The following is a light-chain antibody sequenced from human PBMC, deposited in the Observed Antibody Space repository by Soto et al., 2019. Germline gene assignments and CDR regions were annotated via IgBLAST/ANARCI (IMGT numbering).Light chain of an antibody. CDR2: GAS. Sequence: FVLTQSPGTLSLSPGERATLSCRPSQNVTFNFLAWYKQRPGQAPRLLIYGASGRAAGIPDRFSASGSGRDFTLTIRSLEPEDFAMYYCQHYDNSPPMFTFGPGTKVDIK. J-gene: IGKJ3*01. CDR3: QHYDNSPPMFT. CDR1: QNVTFNF. V-gene: IGKV3-20*01.